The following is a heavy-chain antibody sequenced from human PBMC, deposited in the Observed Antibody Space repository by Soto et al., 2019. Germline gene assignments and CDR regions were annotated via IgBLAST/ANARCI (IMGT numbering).Heavy chain of an antibody. Sequence: SQTLSLTCAISGDSVSSNSAACNWIRQSPSRGLEWLGRTYYRSKWYNDYAVSVKSRITINPDTSKNQFSLKLSSVTAADTAVYYCARVSGYDLGFDYWGQGTLVTVSS. CDR1: GDSVSSNSAA. D-gene: IGHD5-12*01. V-gene: IGHV6-1*01. CDR2: TYYRSKWYN. CDR3: ARVSGYDLGFDY. J-gene: IGHJ4*02.